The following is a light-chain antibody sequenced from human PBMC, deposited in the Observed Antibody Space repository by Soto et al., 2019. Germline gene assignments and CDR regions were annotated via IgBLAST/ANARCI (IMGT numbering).Light chain of an antibody. CDR1: QGISSA. V-gene: IGKV1-9*01. J-gene: IGKJ1*01. CDR3: QQLNTYPET. Sequence: DIQMTQSPSTVSASVGDSVTITCRASQGISSALAWYQQTPGRAPKLLIYAASTLQSGVPSRFSGSGSGTEFTLTISSLQPEDFATYYCQQLNTYPETFGQGTKVDIK. CDR2: AAS.